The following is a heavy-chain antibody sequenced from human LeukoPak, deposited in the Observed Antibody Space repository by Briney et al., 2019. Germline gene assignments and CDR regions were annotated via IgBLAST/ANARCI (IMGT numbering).Heavy chain of an antibody. CDR1: GFTFGNYA. J-gene: IGHJ4*02. Sequence: GGSLRLSCSASGFTFGNYAMSWVRQAPGKGLEWVGFIRSKPYGGTTEYAASVKGRFTISRDDSKSIAYLQMNSLKIEDTALYYCTRENRHFDILTGYYMRRFFDYWGQGTLVTVSS. D-gene: IGHD3-9*01. CDR3: TRENRHFDILTGYYMRRFFDY. CDR2: IRSKPYGGTT. V-gene: IGHV3-49*04.